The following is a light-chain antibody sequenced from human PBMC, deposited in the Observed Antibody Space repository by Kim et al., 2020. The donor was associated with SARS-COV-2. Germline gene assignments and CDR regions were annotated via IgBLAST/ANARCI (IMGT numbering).Light chain of an antibody. CDR2: GKN. V-gene: IGLV3-19*01. J-gene: IGLJ2*01. Sequence: AWGQTVRITCQGDSIRSFYESWYQQKPGQAPLLVMYGKNTRPSGIPDRFSGSNSGNTASLTIAGARAEDEADYYCNSRDSSDDHWVFGGGTQLTVL. CDR3: NSRDSSDDHWV. CDR1: SIRSFY.